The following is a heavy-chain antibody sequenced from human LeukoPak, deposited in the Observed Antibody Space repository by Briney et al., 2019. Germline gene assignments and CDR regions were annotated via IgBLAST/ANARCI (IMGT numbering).Heavy chain of an antibody. CDR1: GFXFSSYN. V-gene: IGHV3-21*01. J-gene: IGHJ4*02. D-gene: IGHD3-10*01. CDR2: ISSGSSYI. Sequence: GGSLRLSCAASGFXFSSYNINWVRQAPGKGLEWVSSISSGSSYIYYADSVKGRFTISRDNAKNSLYLQMNSLRAEDTAVHYCARDRVYGSGSPDYWGQGTLVTVSS. CDR3: ARDRVYGSGSPDY.